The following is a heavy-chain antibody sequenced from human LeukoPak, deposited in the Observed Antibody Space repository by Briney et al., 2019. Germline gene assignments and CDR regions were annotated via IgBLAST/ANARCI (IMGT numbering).Heavy chain of an antibody. CDR1: GFTFSSYA. J-gene: IGHJ4*02. V-gene: IGHV3-23*01. CDR2: ISGSGGST. Sequence: GGSLRLSCAASGFTFSSYAMSWVRQAPGKGLEWVSAISGSGGSTYYADSVKGRFTISRDNSKNTLYLQMNSLRAEDTAVYYCAKDRNCSSTRCYDYFDYWGQGTLVTVSS. D-gene: IGHD2-2*01. CDR3: AKDRNCSSTRCYDYFDY.